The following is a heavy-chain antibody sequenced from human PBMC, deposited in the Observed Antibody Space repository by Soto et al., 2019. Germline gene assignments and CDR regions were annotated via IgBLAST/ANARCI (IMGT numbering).Heavy chain of an antibody. Sequence: SETLSLTCAVSGGSISSGGYSWSWIRQPPGKGMEWIGYIYHSGSTYYNPSLKSRVTISVYRSKNQFSLKLSSATAADTAVYYCARSHIVPRLLMYPYDYWGQGTLVTVSS. CDR1: GGSISSGGYS. J-gene: IGHJ4*02. CDR2: IYHSGST. D-gene: IGHD6-6*01. V-gene: IGHV4-30-2*01. CDR3: ARSHIVPRLLMYPYDY.